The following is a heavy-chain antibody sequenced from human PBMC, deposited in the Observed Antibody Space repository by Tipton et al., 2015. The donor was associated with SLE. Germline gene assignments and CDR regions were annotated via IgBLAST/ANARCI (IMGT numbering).Heavy chain of an antibody. CDR3: GRGPIAVDGCFDC. D-gene: IGHD6-19*01. Sequence: SLRLSCAASGFTVSSYAMHWVRQAPGKGLEWVSGISYHGSNIYYADSVKGRFTISRDNAKNTLYLEMNSLRAEHTAVYYCGRGPIAVDGCFDCWAQGTLVSVSS. V-gene: IGHV3-30*04. CDR2: ISYHGSNI. CDR1: GFTVSSYA. J-gene: IGHJ4*02.